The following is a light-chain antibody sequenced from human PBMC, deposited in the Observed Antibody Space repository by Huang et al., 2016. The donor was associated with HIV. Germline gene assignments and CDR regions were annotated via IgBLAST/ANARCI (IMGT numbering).Light chain of an antibody. CDR2: SST. V-gene: IGKV1-39*01. CDR1: QRISSH. J-gene: IGKJ4*01. Sequence: DIQVTQSPSSLSASVGDRVTITCRTSQRISSHLSWCQQEIGKGPKLRIYSSTVLQSGVPSRFTGSGSGTDFTLTINSLQPEDFATYYCQQTYSAPVTFGGGTRVEIK. CDR3: QQTYSAPVT.